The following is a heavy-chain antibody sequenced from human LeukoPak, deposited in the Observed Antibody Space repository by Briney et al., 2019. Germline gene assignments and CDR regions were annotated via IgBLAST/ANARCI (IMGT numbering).Heavy chain of an antibody. D-gene: IGHD5-24*01. Sequence: ASVKVSCKASGYTFTSYDINWVRQATGQGLEWMGWINPNSGGTNYAQKFQGRVTMTRDTSISTAYMELSRLRSDDTAVYYCAREEMATITSDYWGQGTLVTVSS. CDR3: AREEMATITSDY. CDR2: INPNSGGT. CDR1: GYTFTSYD. V-gene: IGHV1-2*02. J-gene: IGHJ4*02.